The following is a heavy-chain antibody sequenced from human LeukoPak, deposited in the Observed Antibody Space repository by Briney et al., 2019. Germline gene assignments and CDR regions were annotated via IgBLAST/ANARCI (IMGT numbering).Heavy chain of an antibody. CDR3: AREEPYYDSSGYYYGPHAFDI. Sequence: GGSLRLSCAASGFTFSSYGMHWVRQAPGTGLEWVSVIWYDGSNKYYADSVKGRFTISRDNSKNTLYLQMNSLRAEDTAVYYCAREEPYYDSSGYYYGPHAFDIWGQGTMVPVSS. V-gene: IGHV3-33*01. CDR1: GFTFSSYG. J-gene: IGHJ3*02. D-gene: IGHD3-22*01. CDR2: IWYDGSNK.